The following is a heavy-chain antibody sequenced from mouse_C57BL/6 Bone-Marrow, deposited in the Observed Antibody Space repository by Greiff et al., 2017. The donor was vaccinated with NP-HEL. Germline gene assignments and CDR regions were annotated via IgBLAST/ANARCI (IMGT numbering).Heavy chain of an antibody. V-gene: IGHV1-5*01. D-gene: IGHD1-1*01. Sequence: VQLQQSGTVLARPGASVKMSCKTSGYTFTSYWMHWVKQRPGQGLECIGSIYPGNSDTSYNQKFKGKAKLTAVTSASTAYMELSSLTNEDSAVYYCTPLITTVVDYWGQGTTLTVSS. CDR1: GYTFTSYW. J-gene: IGHJ2*01. CDR2: IYPGNSDT. CDR3: TPLITTVVDY.